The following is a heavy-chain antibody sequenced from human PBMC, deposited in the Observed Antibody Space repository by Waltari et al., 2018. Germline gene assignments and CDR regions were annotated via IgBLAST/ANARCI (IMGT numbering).Heavy chain of an antibody. CDR3: ARNSSGWSFDS. V-gene: IGHV4-38-2*02. CDR2: MGHGGST. CDR1: GDSIRSNYY. Sequence: QVQLQESGPGLVKPSETLSVTCTVSGDSIRSNYYWGWIRQPPGKGLEWIGTMGHGGSTYYTPSRQSRVSIAMDTSKNQFSLKLNSVTAADTAVYYCARNSSGWSFDSWGQGTLVTVSS. J-gene: IGHJ4*02. D-gene: IGHD6-19*01.